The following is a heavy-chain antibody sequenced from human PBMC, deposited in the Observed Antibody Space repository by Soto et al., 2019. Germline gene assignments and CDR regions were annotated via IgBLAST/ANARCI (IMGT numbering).Heavy chain of an antibody. CDR3: ARESIWVPAAHNWFDP. CDR1: GDSVSSNSAA. J-gene: IGHJ5*02. D-gene: IGHD2-2*01. V-gene: IGHV6-1*01. CDR2: TYYRSKWYN. Sequence: PSQTLSLTCAISGDSVSSNSAAWNWIRQSPSRGLEWLGRTYYRSKWYNDYAVSVKSRITINPDTSKSQFSLQLNSVTPEDTAVYYCARESIWVPAAHNWFDPWGQGTLVTVSS.